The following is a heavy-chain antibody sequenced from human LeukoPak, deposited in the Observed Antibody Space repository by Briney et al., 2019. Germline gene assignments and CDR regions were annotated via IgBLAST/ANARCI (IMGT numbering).Heavy chain of an antibody. V-gene: IGHV1-46*01. Sequence: ASVKVSCKASGYTFTSYYMHWVRQAPGQGLEWMGIINPSGGSTSYAQKFQGRVTMTRDMSTGTVYMELSSLRSEDTAVYYCAREPTGYSSSWYDDYWGQGTLVTVSS. CDR1: GYTFTSYY. D-gene: IGHD6-13*01. J-gene: IGHJ4*02. CDR2: INPSGGST. CDR3: AREPTGYSSSWYDDY.